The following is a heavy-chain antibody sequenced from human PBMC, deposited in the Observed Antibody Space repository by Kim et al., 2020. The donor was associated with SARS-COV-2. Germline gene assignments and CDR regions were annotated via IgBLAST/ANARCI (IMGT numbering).Heavy chain of an antibody. D-gene: IGHD6-19*01. CDR2: IWYDGSNK. CDR3: ARDIEAVAGLGY. Sequence: GGSLRLSCAASGFTFSSYGMHWVRQAPGKGLEWVAVIWYDGSNKYYADSVKGRFTISRDNSKNTLYLQMNSLRAEDTAVYYCARDIEAVAGLGYWGQGTLVTVSS. CDR1: GFTFSSYG. J-gene: IGHJ4*02. V-gene: IGHV3-33*01.